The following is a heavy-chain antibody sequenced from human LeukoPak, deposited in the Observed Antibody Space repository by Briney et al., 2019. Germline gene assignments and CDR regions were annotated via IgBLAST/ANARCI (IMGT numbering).Heavy chain of an antibody. V-gene: IGHV4-59*08. D-gene: IGHD5-24*01. CDR2: IHYSGST. CDR1: GGSISGYY. J-gene: IGHJ4*02. Sequence: SETPSLTCTVSGGSISGYYWSWIRQPPGKGLEWIAYIHYSGSTNYNPPLKSRLTISVDTSKNRLSLKLNSMTDADTAVYYCARHGQNDGYPLDYWGQGTLVSVSS. CDR3: ARHGQNDGYPLDY.